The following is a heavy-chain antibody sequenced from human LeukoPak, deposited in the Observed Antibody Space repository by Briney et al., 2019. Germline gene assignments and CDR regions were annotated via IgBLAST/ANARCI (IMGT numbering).Heavy chain of an antibody. Sequence: GGSVRLSCAASGCAVSGNYMSWVRQAPGKGLEWVSVIYSGGSTYYADSVKGRFTISRHNSKNTLYLQMNSLRAEDTAVYYCARDLRRYGYSYGMDVWGQGTTVSVSS. CDR3: ARDLRRYGYSYGMDV. CDR1: GCAVSGNY. CDR2: IYSGGST. D-gene: IGHD5-18*01. V-gene: IGHV3-53*01. J-gene: IGHJ6*02.